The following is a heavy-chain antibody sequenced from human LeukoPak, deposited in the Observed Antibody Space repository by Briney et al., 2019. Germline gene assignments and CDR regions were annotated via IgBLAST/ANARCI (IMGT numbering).Heavy chain of an antibody. D-gene: IGHD6-19*01. Sequence: SETLSLTCTVSGGSISSHYWSWIRQPPGKGLEWIGDIYYSGSTNYNPSLKSRVTISVDTSKNQFSLKLRSVTAADTAVYYCARDMAVAGWGGFDYWGQGTLVTVSS. J-gene: IGHJ4*02. CDR2: IYYSGST. V-gene: IGHV4-59*11. CDR1: GGSISSHY. CDR3: ARDMAVAGWGGFDY.